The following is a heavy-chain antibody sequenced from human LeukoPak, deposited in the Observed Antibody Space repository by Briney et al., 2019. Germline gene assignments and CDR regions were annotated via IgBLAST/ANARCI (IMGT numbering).Heavy chain of an antibody. V-gene: IGHV3-30*04. CDR1: GFTLSSYA. Sequence: TGGSLRLSCAASGFTLSSYAMDWDSQAPGKGMEWEAVISYDGRKNYYTDSVKGRFTIPRDNSKNTLYLQMNCLRAEDTAMYYCASDLSHSGYDPRDSWFDPCGQGTLVTVSS. J-gene: IGHJ5*02. CDR3: ASDLSHSGYDPRDSWFDP. CDR2: ISYDGRKN. D-gene: IGHD5-12*01.